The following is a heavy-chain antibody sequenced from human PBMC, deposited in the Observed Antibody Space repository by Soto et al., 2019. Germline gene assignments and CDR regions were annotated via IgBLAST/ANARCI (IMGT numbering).Heavy chain of an antibody. V-gene: IGHV4-61*01. J-gene: IGHJ4*02. CDR3: ARDRRYSGYDPLDY. D-gene: IGHD5-12*01. CDR2: IYYSGST. Sequence: SETLSLTCTDSGGSVSSGSYYWSWIRQPPGKGLEWIGYIYYSGSTNYNPSLKSRVTISVDTSKNQFSLKLSSVTAADTAVYYCARDRRYSGYDPLDYWGQGTLVTVSS. CDR1: GGSVSSGSYY.